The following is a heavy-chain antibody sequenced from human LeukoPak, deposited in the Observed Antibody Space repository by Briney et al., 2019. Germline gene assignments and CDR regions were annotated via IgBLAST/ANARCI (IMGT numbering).Heavy chain of an antibody. Sequence: SETLSLTCAGYGGSFSAYYWSWIRQPPGEGLEWIGDINQSGRTNYNPSLKSRVIISVDTSKNQFSLTLLSVTAADTAVYYCASSDPFSSTWNPAYSFDYWDQGTLVTVSS. CDR2: INQSGRT. D-gene: IGHD6-13*01. V-gene: IGHV4-34*01. CDR3: ASSDPFSSTWNPAYSFDY. J-gene: IGHJ4*02. CDR1: GGSFSAYY.